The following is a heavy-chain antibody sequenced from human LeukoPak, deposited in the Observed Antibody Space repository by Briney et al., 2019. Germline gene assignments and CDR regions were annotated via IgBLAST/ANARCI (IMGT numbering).Heavy chain of an antibody. Sequence: PGGSLRLSCVASGLTFTNAWMTWVRQAPGKGLEWVGRIRSDMTTDYAAPVKGRFTISRDDSKSTVYLQMNSLKTEDTAVYSCARRQGSSGWYAFDYWGQGTLVTVSS. CDR2: IRSDMTT. J-gene: IGHJ4*02. D-gene: IGHD6-19*01. CDR1: GLTFTNAW. V-gene: IGHV3-15*01. CDR3: ARRQGSSGWYAFDY.